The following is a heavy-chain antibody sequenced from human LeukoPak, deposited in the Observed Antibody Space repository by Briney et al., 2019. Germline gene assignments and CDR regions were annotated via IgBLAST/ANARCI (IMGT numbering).Heavy chain of an antibody. V-gene: IGHV4-30-2*01. CDR3: ARVYSSSYDFDY. CDR1: GGSISSGGYY. D-gene: IGHD6-6*01. CDR2: IYHSGST. J-gene: IGHJ4*02. Sequence: SETLSLTCTVSGGSISSGGYYWSWIRQPPGKGLEWIGYIYHSGSTYYNPSLKSRVTISVDRSKNQFSLKLSSVTAADTAVYYCARVYSSSYDFDYWGQGTLVTVSS.